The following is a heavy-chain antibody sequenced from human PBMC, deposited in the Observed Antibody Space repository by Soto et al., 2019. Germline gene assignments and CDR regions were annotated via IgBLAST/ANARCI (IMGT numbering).Heavy chain of an antibody. J-gene: IGHJ5*02. CDR2: ISGSGGST. CDR1: GFTFSSYA. Sequence: SLRLSCAASGFTFSSYAMSWVRQAPGKGLEWVSAISGSGGSTYYADSVKGRFTISRDNSKNTLYLQMNSLRAEDTAVYYCAKGPYIGWEPTDNWFDPWGQGTLVTVSS. V-gene: IGHV3-23*01. CDR3: AKGPYIGWEPTDNWFDP. D-gene: IGHD1-26*01.